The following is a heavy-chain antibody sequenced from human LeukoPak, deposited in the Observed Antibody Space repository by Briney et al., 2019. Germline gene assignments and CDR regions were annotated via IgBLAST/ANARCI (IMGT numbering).Heavy chain of an antibody. Sequence: PSETLSLPCTVSVGSISSYYWSWIRQPPGKGVEGIGYIYYSGSTHYNPSLKSRVTISVDTSKNQFSLKLSSVTAADTAVYYCARDIHIAARRYFEYWGQGTLVTVSS. CDR3: ARDIHIAARRYFEY. V-gene: IGHV4-59*01. J-gene: IGHJ4*02. CDR2: IYYSGST. D-gene: IGHD6-6*01. CDR1: VGSISSYY.